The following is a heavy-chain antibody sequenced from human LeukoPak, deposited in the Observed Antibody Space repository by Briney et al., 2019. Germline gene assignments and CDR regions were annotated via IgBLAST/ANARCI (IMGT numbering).Heavy chain of an antibody. CDR3: ARYYYDSSGYPDY. Sequence: GGSLRLSCTASGFTFGDYAMSWVRQAPGKGLEWVSSISSSSSYIYYADSVKGRFTISRDNAKNSLYLQMNSLRAEDTAVYYCARYYYDSSGYPDYWGQGTLVTVSS. CDR2: ISSSSSYI. D-gene: IGHD3-22*01. CDR1: GFTFGDYA. J-gene: IGHJ4*02. V-gene: IGHV3-21*01.